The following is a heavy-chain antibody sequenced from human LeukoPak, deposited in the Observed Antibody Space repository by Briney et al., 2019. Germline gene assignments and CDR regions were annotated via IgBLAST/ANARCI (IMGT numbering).Heavy chain of an antibody. V-gene: IGHV1-2*02. CDR1: GYTFTGYY. J-gene: IGHJ4*02. CDR2: INPSSGGT. D-gene: IGHD2-2*02. Sequence: ASVKVSCKASGYTFTGYYMHWVRQAPGQGLEWMGWINPSSGGTNYAQKFQGRVTMTRDTSISTAYMELSRLRSDDTAVYYCARSDYTTSFDYWGQGTLVTVSS. CDR3: ARSDYTTSFDY.